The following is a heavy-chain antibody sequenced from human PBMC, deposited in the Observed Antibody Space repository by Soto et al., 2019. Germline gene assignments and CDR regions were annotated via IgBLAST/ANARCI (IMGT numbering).Heavy chain of an antibody. V-gene: IGHV4-39*01. CDR3: ARPINGYSYSYYFDS. D-gene: IGHD5-18*01. CDR1: GGTIRNISYY. J-gene: IGHJ4*02. Sequence: SETLSLTCAVSGGTIRNISYYWGCIRQPPGKGLEWIGSIYYSGSASYNPSLKSRVTISVDTSKNQFSLKLSSVTAADTAVYYCARPINGYSYSYYFDSWGQGTLVTRLL. CDR2: IYYSGSA.